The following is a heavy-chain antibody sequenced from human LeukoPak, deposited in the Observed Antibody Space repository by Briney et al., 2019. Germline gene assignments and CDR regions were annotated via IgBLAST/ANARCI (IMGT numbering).Heavy chain of an antibody. CDR3: AREDPPRAFDI. CDR1: GGSISSGSYY. Sequence: SETLSLTCTVSGGSISSGSYYWSWIRQPAGKGLEWIGRIYTSGSTNYNPSLKSRVTISVDTSKNQFSLKLSSVTAADTAVYYCAREDPPRAFDIWGQGTMVTVSS. CDR2: IYTSGST. J-gene: IGHJ3*02. V-gene: IGHV4-61*02.